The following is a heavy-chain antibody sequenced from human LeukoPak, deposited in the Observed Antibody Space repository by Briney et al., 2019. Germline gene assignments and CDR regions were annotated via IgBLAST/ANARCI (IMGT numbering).Heavy chain of an antibody. D-gene: IGHD6-19*01. V-gene: IGHV3-30-3*01. J-gene: IGHJ5*02. Sequence: GGSLRLSCAASGFTFSSYAMHWVRQAPGKGLEWVAVISYDGSNKYYADSVKGRFTISRDNSKNTLYLQMNSLRAEDTAVYYCAREGRIAVAGTVRWFDPWGQGTLVTVSS. CDR3: AREGRIAVAGTVRWFDP. CDR2: ISYDGSNK. CDR1: GFTFSSYA.